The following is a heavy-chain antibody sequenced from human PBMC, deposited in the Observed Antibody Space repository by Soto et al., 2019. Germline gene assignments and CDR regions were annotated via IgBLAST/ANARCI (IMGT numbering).Heavy chain of an antibody. CDR3: AISLEAHDYGESKYAFDI. D-gene: IGHD4-17*01. J-gene: IGHJ3*02. Sequence: GGSLRLSCAASGFTFISYSMNWVLQAPWKGLEWVSYISSSSSTIYYADSVKGRFTISRDNAKNSLYLQMNSLRAEDTAVYYCAISLEAHDYGESKYAFDICGQRKMVPVSS. CDR2: ISSSSSTI. V-gene: IGHV3-48*01. CDR1: GFTFISYS.